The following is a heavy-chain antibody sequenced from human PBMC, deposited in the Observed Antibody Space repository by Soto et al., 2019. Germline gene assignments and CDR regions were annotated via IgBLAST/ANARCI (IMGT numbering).Heavy chain of an antibody. CDR2: IYYSGRT. J-gene: IGHJ4*02. CDR1: GGSISSSSYY. D-gene: IGHD6-19*01. CDR3: ARLNSGWYVYYSDY. V-gene: IGHV4-39*01. Sequence: SETLSLTCTVSGGSISSSSYYWGWIRQPPGKGLERIGSIYYSGRTHYNPSLKSRVTISVDTSKNQFSLKLSSVTAAVLSVYYCARLNSGWYVYYSDYWVQGTLVTVSS.